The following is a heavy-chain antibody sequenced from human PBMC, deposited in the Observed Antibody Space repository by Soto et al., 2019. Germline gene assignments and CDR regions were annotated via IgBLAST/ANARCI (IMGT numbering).Heavy chain of an antibody. Sequence: PGGSLRLSCAASGFTFSNAWMNWVRQAPGKGLVWVSRVNEYGTDSNYADSVKGRFTISRDNSENTVYLQMNSLRVEDSAVYYCARVAVVTRGIDYWGQGTLVTVSS. J-gene: IGHJ4*01. V-gene: IGHV3-74*01. D-gene: IGHD2-2*01. CDR3: ARVAVVTRGIDY. CDR1: GFTFSNAW. CDR2: VNEYGTDS.